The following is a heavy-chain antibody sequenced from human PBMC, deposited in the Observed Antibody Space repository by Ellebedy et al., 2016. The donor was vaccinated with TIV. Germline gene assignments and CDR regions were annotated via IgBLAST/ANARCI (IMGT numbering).Heavy chain of an antibody. J-gene: IGHJ4*02. D-gene: IGHD3-22*01. Sequence: ASVKVSCKASGYTFTSYAITWVRQAPGQGLEWMGWISTYNHNTNYAQRLQGRVTMTTDTSTTTGYMELRSLRSDDTAVYHCARGGYYDSSGFYTGFDYWGQGTLVTVSS. CDR1: GYTFTSYA. V-gene: IGHV1-18*01. CDR3: ARGGYYDSSGFYTGFDY. CDR2: ISTYNHNT.